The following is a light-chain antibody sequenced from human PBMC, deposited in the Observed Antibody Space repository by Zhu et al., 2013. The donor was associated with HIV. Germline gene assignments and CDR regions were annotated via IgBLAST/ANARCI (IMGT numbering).Light chain of an antibody. J-gene: IGKJ3*01. Sequence: DIVLTQSPGTLSLSPGERATLSCGASQSVGSTFLAWYQQKPGQAPRLLIYGASTRATGIPDRFTGSGSGTDFTLTITRVEPEDFAVYHCQQYGTSFSFGPGTKVDIK. CDR1: QSVGSTF. CDR2: GAS. CDR3: QQYGTSFS. V-gene: IGKV3-20*01.